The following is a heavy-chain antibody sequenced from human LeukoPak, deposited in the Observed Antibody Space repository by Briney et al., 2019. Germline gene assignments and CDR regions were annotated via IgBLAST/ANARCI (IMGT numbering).Heavy chain of an antibody. V-gene: IGHV4-39*07. CDR2: IYYSGST. D-gene: IGHD6-19*01. CDR1: GGSISSSSYY. J-gene: IGHJ6*03. Sequence: NASETLSLTCTVSGGSISSSSYYWGWIRQPPGKGLEWIGSIYYSGSTNYNPSLKSRVTISVDTSKNQFSLKLSSVTAADTAVYYCARGRRRIAVAGSGSYHGDSYYYYYMDVWGKGTTVTISS. CDR3: ARGRRRIAVAGSGSYHGDSYYYYYMDV.